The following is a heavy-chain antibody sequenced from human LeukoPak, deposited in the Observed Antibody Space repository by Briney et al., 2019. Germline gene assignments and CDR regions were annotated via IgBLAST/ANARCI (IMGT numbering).Heavy chain of an antibody. D-gene: IGHD6-13*01. CDR1: GFTFSNYA. Sequence: GGSLRLSCAASGFTFSNYAMSWVRQAPGKGLEWVSAISGSGGSTYYADSVKGRFTISRDNSKNTLYLQMNSLRAEDTAVYYCTTLVAAAGYYYYGMDVWGQGTTVTVSS. J-gene: IGHJ6*02. V-gene: IGHV3-23*01. CDR2: ISGSGGST. CDR3: TTLVAAAGYYYYGMDV.